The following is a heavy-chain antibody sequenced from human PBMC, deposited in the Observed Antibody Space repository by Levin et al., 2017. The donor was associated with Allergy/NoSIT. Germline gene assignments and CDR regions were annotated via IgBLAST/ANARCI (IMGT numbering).Heavy chain of an antibody. D-gene: IGHD2-15*01. CDR2: ISGSGGAT. Sequence: GGSLRLSCAGSGFTFSSYAMNWVRQAPGKGLEWVSAISGSGGATYYADSVKGRFTISRDNSKNTLYLQMNSLRAEETAVYYCAKEVAYYGMDVWGQGTTVTVSS. CDR3: AKEVAYYGMDV. V-gene: IGHV3-23*01. CDR1: GFTFSSYA. J-gene: IGHJ6*02.